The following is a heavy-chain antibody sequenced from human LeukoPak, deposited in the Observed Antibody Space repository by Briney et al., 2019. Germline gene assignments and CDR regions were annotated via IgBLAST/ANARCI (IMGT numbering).Heavy chain of an antibody. D-gene: IGHD6-13*01. CDR3: ASMLTAAGLFDY. Sequence: SSETLSLTCTVSGGSISSGGYYWSWIRQPPGKGLEWIGSIYYSGSTYYNPSLKSRVIISVDTSKNQFSLKLSSVSAEDTAVYYCASMLTAAGLFDYWGQGTLVTVSS. V-gene: IGHV4-39*01. CDR1: GGSISSGGYY. J-gene: IGHJ4*02. CDR2: IYYSGST.